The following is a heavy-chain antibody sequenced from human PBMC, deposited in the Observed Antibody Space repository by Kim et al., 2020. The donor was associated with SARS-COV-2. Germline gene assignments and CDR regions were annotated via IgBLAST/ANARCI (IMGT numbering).Heavy chain of an antibody. CDR3: AKVDRVVTAINAFDI. Sequence: GGSLRLSCAASGFTFSSYAMHWVRQAPGKGLEWVAVIWYDGSNKYYADSVKGRFTISRDNSKNTLYLQMNSLRAEDTAVYYCAKVDRVVTAINAFDIWG. V-gene: IGHV3-33*06. CDR2: IWYDGSNK. CDR1: GFTFSSYA. D-gene: IGHD2-21*02. J-gene: IGHJ3*02.